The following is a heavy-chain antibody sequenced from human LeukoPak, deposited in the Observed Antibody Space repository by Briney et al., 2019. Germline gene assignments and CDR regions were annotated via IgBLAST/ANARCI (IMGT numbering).Heavy chain of an antibody. D-gene: IGHD4-17*01. CDR3: ARDFAVTTEPGDY. CDR1: GFTFSDYY. J-gene: IGHJ4*02. V-gene: IGHV3-11*05. Sequence: GGSLRLSCSASGFTFSDYYMSWIRQAPGKGLEWVSYISSSSSYTNYADSVKGRFTISRDNAKNSLYLQMNSLRAEDTAVYYCARDFAVTTEPGDYWGQGTLVTVSS. CDR2: ISSSSSYT.